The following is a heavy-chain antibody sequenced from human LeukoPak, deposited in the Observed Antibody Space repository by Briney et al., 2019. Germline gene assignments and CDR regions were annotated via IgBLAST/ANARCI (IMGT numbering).Heavy chain of an antibody. D-gene: IGHD2-21*02. J-gene: IGHJ5*02. CDR3: AKDGTGCGGDCYSDH. Sequence: GGSLRLSCAASGFTFSNYGMSWVRQAPGKGLEWVSASGSGGSTYYADSVKGRFTISRDNSKNTLYLQMNSLRAEDTAVYYCAKDGTGCGGDCYSDHWGQGTLLTVSS. V-gene: IGHV3-23*01. CDR1: GFTFSNYG. CDR2: SGSGGST.